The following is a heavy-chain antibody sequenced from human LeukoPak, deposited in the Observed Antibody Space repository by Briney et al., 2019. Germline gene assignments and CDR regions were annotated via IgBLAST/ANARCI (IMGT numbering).Heavy chain of an antibody. CDR1: GYTFTGYY. V-gene: IGHV1-2*02. J-gene: IGHJ6*03. Sequence: ASVKVSCKASGYTFTGYYMHWVRQAPGQGLEWMGWINPNSGGTNYAQKFQGRVTMTRDTSISTAYMELSRLRSDDTAAYYCARGGRYSSSWYERYYYYYYMDVWGKGTTVTVSS. CDR3: ARGGRYSSSWYERYYYYYYMDV. D-gene: IGHD6-13*01. CDR2: INPNSGGT.